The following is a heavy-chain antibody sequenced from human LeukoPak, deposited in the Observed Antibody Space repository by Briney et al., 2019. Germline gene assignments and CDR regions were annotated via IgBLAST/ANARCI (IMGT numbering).Heavy chain of an antibody. D-gene: IGHD1-26*01. CDR1: GFTFSSYW. Sequence: GGSLRLSCAASGFTFSSYWMHWVRQAPGKGLVWVSRISSDGSSTSYADSVKGRFTISRDNAKNTLYLQMNSLRAEDTAVYYCARVRSGSSAGNYGMDVWGQGTTVTVSS. J-gene: IGHJ6*02. CDR3: ARVRSGSSAGNYGMDV. V-gene: IGHV3-74*01. CDR2: ISSDGSST.